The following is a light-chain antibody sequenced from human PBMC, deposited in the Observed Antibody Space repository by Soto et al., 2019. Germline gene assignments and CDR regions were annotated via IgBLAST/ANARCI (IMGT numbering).Light chain of an antibody. CDR3: AAWDDSLNGYV. J-gene: IGLJ1*01. CDR1: RSNIGNST. CDR2: ANN. V-gene: IGLV1-44*01. Sequence: QSVLTQPPSASGTPGQRVTISCSGSRSNIGNSTVNWYQQFPGTAPKLLIYANNRRPSGVPDRFSGSKSGTSASLAISGLQSEDEADYYCAAWDDSLNGYVFGAGTKVTVL.